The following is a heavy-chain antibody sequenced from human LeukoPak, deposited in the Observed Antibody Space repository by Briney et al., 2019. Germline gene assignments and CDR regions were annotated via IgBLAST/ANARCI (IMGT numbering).Heavy chain of an antibody. CDR1: GFTFSSYS. V-gene: IGHV3-21*01. D-gene: IGHD3-3*01. Sequence: PGGSLRLSCAASGFTFSSYSMNWVRQAPGKGLEWVSSISSSSSYIYYADSVKGRFTISRDNAKNSLYLQMNSLRAEDTAVYYCARHLRYYDFWSGYPYYYYYYMDVWGKGTTVTVSS. J-gene: IGHJ6*03. CDR2: ISSSSSYI. CDR3: ARHLRYYDFWSGYPYYYYYYMDV.